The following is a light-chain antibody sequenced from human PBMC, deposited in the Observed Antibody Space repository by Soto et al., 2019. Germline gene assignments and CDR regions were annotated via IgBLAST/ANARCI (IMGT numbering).Light chain of an antibody. CDR1: QNVNNNY. CDR3: QQYGSSGT. CDR2: GAS. Sequence: EILFTQSPGTLSLSPGERATLSCRASQNVNNNYLAWYQQKPGKTPRLLIFGASTRATGIPDRLSGSGSGTDFTLTIRRLEPEDFAVYYCQQYGSSGTFGQGTKVDIK. J-gene: IGKJ1*01. V-gene: IGKV3-20*01.